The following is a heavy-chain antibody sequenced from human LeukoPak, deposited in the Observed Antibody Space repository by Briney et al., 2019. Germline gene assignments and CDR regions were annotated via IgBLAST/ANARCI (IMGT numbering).Heavy chain of an antibody. V-gene: IGHV1-8*02. CDR2: MNPNSGNT. D-gene: IGHD3-9*01. CDR1: GYTFTSYG. J-gene: IGHJ4*02. CDR3: ARGNVLRYFDWLKLPFDY. Sequence: ASVKVSCKASGYTFTSYGISWVRQATGQGLEWMGWMNPNSGNTGYAQKFQGRVTMTRNTSISTAYMELSSLRSEDTAVYYCARGNVLRYFDWLKLPFDYWGQGTLVTVSS.